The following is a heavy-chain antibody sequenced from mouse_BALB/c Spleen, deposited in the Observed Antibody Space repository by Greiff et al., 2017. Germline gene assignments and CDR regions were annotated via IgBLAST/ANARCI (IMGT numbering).Heavy chain of an antibody. CDR1: GFNIKDTY. Sequence: EVKLVESGAELVKPGASVKLSCTASGFNIKDTYMHWVKQRPEQGLEWIGRIDPANGNTKYDPKFQGKATITADTSSNTAYLQLSSLTSEDTAVYYCARSPLLAYWGQGTLVTVSA. V-gene: IGHV14-3*02. CDR3: ARSPLLAY. J-gene: IGHJ3*01. CDR2: IDPANGNT. D-gene: IGHD2-3*01.